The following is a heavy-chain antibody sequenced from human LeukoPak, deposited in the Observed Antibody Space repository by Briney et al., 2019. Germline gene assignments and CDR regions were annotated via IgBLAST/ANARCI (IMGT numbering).Heavy chain of an antibody. CDR2: ISAYNGNT. CDR3: ARDTYYYDSSGYSGWFDP. CDR1: GYTFTIYG. D-gene: IGHD3-22*01. V-gene: IGHV1-18*01. J-gene: IGHJ5*02. Sequence: ASVKVSCKASGYTFTIYGISWVRQAPGQGLEWMGWISAYNGNTNYAQKLQGRVTMTTDTSTSTAYMELRSLRSDDTAVYYCARDTYYYDSSGYSGWFDPWGQGTLVTVSS.